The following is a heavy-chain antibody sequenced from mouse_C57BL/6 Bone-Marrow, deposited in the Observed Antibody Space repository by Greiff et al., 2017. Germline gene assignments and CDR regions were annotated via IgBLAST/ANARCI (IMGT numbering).Heavy chain of an antibody. J-gene: IGHJ2*01. Sequence: QVQLQQSGAELVRPGTSVKVSCKASGYAFTNYLIEWVKQRPGQGLEWIGVINPGSGGTNYNEKFKGKATLTADKSSSTAYMQLSSLTSEDSAVYYCAKELLRLDYWGQGTTLTVSS. D-gene: IGHD1-2*01. CDR3: AKELLRLDY. CDR2: INPGSGGT. CDR1: GYAFTNYL. V-gene: IGHV1-54*01.